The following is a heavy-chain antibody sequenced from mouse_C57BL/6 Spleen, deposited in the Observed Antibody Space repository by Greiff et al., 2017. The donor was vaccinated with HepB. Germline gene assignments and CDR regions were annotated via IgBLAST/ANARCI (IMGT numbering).Heavy chain of an antibody. D-gene: IGHD2-4*01. V-gene: IGHV1-74*01. CDR3: AIGIYYDYDEGY. Sequence: QVQLKQPGAELVKPGASVKVSCKASGYTFTSYWMHWVKQRPGQGLEWIGRIHPSDSDTNYNQKFKGKATLTVDKSSSTAYMQLSSLTSEDSAVYYCAIGIYYDYDEGYWGQGTTLTVSS. CDR1: GYTFTSYW. CDR2: IHPSDSDT. J-gene: IGHJ2*01.